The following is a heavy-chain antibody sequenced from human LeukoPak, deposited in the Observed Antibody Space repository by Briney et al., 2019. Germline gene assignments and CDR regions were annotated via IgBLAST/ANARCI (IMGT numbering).Heavy chain of an antibody. D-gene: IGHD6-19*01. CDR1: GFTFSSYS. J-gene: IGHJ5*02. Sequence: PGGSLRLSCAASGFTFSSYSMNWIRQAPGKGLEWVSSISGSSSYIYYADSVKGRFTISRDNAKNSLYLQMYSLRAEDTAVYYCARDQSSVAGTTYNWFDPWGQGTLVTVSS. CDR3: ARDQSSVAGTTYNWFDP. CDR2: ISGSSSYI. V-gene: IGHV3-21*01.